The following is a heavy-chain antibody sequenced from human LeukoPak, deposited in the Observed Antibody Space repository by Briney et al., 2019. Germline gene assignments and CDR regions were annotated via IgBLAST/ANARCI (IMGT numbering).Heavy chain of an antibody. J-gene: IGHJ4*02. CDR3: AKGGLYYYDSSGYYFDY. Sequence: PGGSLRLSCAASGFTFSSYAMSWARQAPGKGLEWVSAISGSGGSTYYADSVKGRFTISRDNSKNTLYLQMNSLRAEDTAVYYCAKGGLYYYDSSGYYFDYWGQGTLVTVSS. D-gene: IGHD3-22*01. V-gene: IGHV3-23*01. CDR2: ISGSGGST. CDR1: GFTFSSYA.